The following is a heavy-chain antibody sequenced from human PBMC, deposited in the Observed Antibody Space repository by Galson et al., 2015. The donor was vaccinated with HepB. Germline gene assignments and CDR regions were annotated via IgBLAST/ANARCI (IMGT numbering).Heavy chain of an antibody. CDR1: GYTFTYRY. CDR3: ARSFYYGSGSQDAFDI. J-gene: IGHJ3*02. Sequence: SVKVSCKASGYTFTYRYLHWVRQAPGQALEWMGWITPFNGNTNYAQKFQDRVTITRDRSMSTAYMELSSLRSEDTAMYYCARSFYYGSGSQDAFDIWGQGTMVTVSS. D-gene: IGHD3-10*01. CDR2: ITPFNGNT. V-gene: IGHV1-45*02.